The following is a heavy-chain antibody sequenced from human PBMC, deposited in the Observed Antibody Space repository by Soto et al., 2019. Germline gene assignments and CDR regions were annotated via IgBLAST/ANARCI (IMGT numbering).Heavy chain of an antibody. J-gene: IGHJ4*02. CDR1: SVSNAW. CDR2: IKSKTDGGRT. V-gene: IGHV3-15*07. Sequence: SVSNAWMNWVRQAPGKGLEWVGRIKSKTDGGRTDYAAPVKGRFTISRDDSKNTLYLQMNSLKTEDTAVYYCTTIPVDTTVTSYPLYDYWGQGTLVTVSS. CDR3: TTIPVDTTVTSYPLYDY. D-gene: IGHD4-17*01.